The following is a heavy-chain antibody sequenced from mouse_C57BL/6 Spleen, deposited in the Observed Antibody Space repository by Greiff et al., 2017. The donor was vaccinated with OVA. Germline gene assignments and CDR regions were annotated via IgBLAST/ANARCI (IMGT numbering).Heavy chain of an antibody. Sequence: EVQVVESGPGMVKPSQSLSLTCTVTGYSITSGYDWHWIRHFPGNKLEWMGYISYSGSTNYNPSLKSRISITHDTSKNQFFLMLNSVTTEDTATYYCARSYYGHFDYWGQGTTLTVSS. CDR2: ISYSGST. J-gene: IGHJ2*01. CDR3: ARSYYGHFDY. CDR1: GYSITSGYD. V-gene: IGHV3-1*01. D-gene: IGHD1-1*01.